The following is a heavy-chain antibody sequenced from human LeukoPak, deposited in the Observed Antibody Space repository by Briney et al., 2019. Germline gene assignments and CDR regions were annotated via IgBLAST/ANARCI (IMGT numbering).Heavy chain of an antibody. CDR2: IKQDGSEK. J-gene: IGHJ4*02. V-gene: IGHV3-7*03. D-gene: IGHD6-19*01. CDR3: AKESGWYSSYDY. CDR1: GFTFSSYW. Sequence: PGGSLRLPCAASGFTFSSYWMSWVRQAPGKGLEWVANIKQDGSEKYYVDSVKGRFTVSRDNSKNTLYLQMNSLRAEDTAVYYCAKESGWYSSYDYWGQGTLVTVSS.